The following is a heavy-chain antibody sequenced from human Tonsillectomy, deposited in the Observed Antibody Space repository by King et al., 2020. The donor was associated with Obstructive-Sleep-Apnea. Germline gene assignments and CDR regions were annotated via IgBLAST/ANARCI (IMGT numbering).Heavy chain of an antibody. CDR2: IRGSVGGT. CDR1: GFTFRSYA. D-gene: IGHD3-9*01. J-gene: IGHJ4*02. Sequence: VQLVESGGGLVQPGGSLRLSCAGSGFTFRSYAMSWVRRAPGKGLEWGSGIRGSVGGTYYAESVKGRLTSSSDNSKNTLYLQMNSLGAEDTAVYYCAKDIINYDSLTGPVDYWGQGTLVTVSS. CDR3: AKDIINYDSLTGPVDY. V-gene: IGHV3-23*04.